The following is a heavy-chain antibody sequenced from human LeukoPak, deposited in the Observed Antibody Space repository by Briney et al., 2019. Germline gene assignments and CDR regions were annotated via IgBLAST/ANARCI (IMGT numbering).Heavy chain of an antibody. CDR1: GYTFTGYY. D-gene: IGHD2-15*01. CDR2: INPRGGST. CDR3: ARKMTGYSYYFDY. J-gene: IGHJ4*02. V-gene: IGHV1-46*01. Sequence: ASVKVSCKASGYTFTGYYMHWVRQAPGQGLEWMGVINPRGGSTTYAQRFQGRVTMTRGTSTRTLYMELSSLRSDDTAVYYCARKMTGYSYYFDYWGQGTLVTVAS.